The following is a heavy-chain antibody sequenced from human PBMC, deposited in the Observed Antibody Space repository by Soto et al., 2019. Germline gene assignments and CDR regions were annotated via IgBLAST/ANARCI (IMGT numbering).Heavy chain of an antibody. CDR1: GGSISSSSYY. V-gene: IGHV4-39*01. D-gene: IGHD6-13*01. CDR3: ARHGSSSWSDYYYYGMDV. Sequence: SETLSLTCTVSGGSISSSSYYWGWIRQPPGKGLAWIGSIYYSGSTYYNPSLKSRVTISVDTSKNQFSLKLSSVTAADTAVYYCARHGSSSWSDYYYYGMDVWGQGTTVTVSS. J-gene: IGHJ6*02. CDR2: IYYSGST.